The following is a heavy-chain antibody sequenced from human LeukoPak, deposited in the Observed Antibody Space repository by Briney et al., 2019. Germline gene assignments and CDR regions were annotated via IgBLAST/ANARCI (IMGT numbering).Heavy chain of an antibody. CDR1: GFTFSSYS. Sequence: GGSLRLSCAASGFTFSSYSMNWVRQAPGKGLEWVSSISGGSDSTFYADSVKGRFTISRDNSKNTLYLQMNSLRAEDTAVYYCANFGTAMTYFDYWGQGTLLTVSS. CDR3: ANFGTAMTYFDY. CDR2: ISGGSDST. D-gene: IGHD2-21*02. V-gene: IGHV3-23*01. J-gene: IGHJ4*02.